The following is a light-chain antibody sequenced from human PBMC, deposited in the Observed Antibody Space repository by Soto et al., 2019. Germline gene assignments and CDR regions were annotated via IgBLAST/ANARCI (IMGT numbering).Light chain of an antibody. CDR2: TNI. Sequence: QPVLTQPPSVSGAPGQRVTIPCTGSSSNIGAGFEVHWYQQLPGTAPKLLIYTNINRPSGVPDRFSGSRSGTSASLAITGLQAEDEADYYCQSYDSSLSGYVIFGGGTKLTVL. V-gene: IGLV1-40*01. CDR1: SSNIGAGFE. CDR3: QSYDSSLSGYVI. J-gene: IGLJ2*01.